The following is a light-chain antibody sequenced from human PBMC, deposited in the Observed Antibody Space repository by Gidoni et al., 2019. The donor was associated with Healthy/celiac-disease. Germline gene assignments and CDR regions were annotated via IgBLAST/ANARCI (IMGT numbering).Light chain of an antibody. Sequence: SAELTNDPAVSVALGQTVRITCQGDSLRSYYASWYQQKPGQAPVPVIYGKNNRPSGIPNRFSGCSSGSTASLTITGAQAAEEADYYCSSPESGGNLYVVFGGGTKLTVL. CDR3: SSPESGGNLYVV. J-gene: IGLJ2*01. CDR2: GKN. V-gene: IGLV3-19*01. CDR1: SLRSYY.